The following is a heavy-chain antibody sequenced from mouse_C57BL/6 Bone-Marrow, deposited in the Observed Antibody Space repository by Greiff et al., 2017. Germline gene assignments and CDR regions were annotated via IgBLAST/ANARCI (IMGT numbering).Heavy chain of an antibody. V-gene: IGHV1-64*01. CDR3: ARSGIITTVVVNYAMDY. CDR1: GYTFTSYW. CDR2: IHPNSGST. Sequence: VQLQQPGAELVKPGASVKLSCKASGYTFTSYWMHWVKQRPGQGLEWIGMIHPNSGSTNYTEKFKSKATLTVDKSSSTAYMQLSSLTSEDSAVYYCARSGIITTVVVNYAMDYWGQGTSVTVSS. D-gene: IGHD1-1*01. J-gene: IGHJ4*01.